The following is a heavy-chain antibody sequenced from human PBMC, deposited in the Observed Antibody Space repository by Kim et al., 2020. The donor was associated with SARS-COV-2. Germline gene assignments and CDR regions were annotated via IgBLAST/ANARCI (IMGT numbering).Heavy chain of an antibody. J-gene: IGHJ4*02. Sequence: NYNPSLKSRVTISVDTSKNQFSLKLSSVTAADTAVYYCARGCIAAAGVDYWGQGTLVTVSS. V-gene: IGHV4-34*01. CDR3: ARGCIAAAGVDY. D-gene: IGHD6-13*01.